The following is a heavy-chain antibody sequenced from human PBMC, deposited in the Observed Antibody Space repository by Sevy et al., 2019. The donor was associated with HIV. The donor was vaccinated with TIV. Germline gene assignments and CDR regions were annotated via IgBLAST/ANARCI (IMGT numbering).Heavy chain of an antibody. Sequence: VKVSCKVSGYTLTELSMHWVRQAPGKGLEWKGGFDPEDRETIYAQKFQGRVTMSEDTSTDTAYMELSSLRSEDTAEYYCAIDADLVAKGEHYYYGMDVWGQGTTVTVSS. CDR3: AIDADLVAKGEHYYYGMDV. D-gene: IGHD5-12*01. CDR1: GYTLTELS. J-gene: IGHJ6*02. CDR2: FDPEDRET. V-gene: IGHV1-24*01.